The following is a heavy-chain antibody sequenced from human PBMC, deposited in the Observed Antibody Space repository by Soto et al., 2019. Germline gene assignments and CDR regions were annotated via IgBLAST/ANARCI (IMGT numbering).Heavy chain of an antibody. CDR2: ISAYNGNT. J-gene: IGHJ4*02. CDR1: GYTFTSYG. V-gene: IGHV1-18*01. Sequence: GASVKVSCKASGYTFTSYGISWVRQATGQGLEWMGWISAYNGNTNYAQKLQGRVTMTTDTSTSTAYMELRSLRSDDTAVYYCATGTQLYYDYIWGSYRPSDFDYWGQGTLVTVSS. CDR3: ATGTQLYYDYIWGSYRPSDFDY. D-gene: IGHD3-16*02.